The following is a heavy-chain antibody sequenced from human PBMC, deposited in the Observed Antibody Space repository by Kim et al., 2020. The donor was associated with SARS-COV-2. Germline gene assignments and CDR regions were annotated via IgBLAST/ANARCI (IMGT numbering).Heavy chain of an antibody. D-gene: IGHD3-10*01. Sequence: YAQKFQGRVTITADESTSTAYMELSSLRSEDTAVYYCARSSYYREYYFDYWGQGTLVTVSS. V-gene: IGHV1-69*01. J-gene: IGHJ4*02. CDR3: ARSSYYREYYFDY.